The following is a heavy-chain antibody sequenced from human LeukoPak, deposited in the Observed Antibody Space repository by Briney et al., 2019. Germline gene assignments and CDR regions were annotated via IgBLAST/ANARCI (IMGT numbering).Heavy chain of an antibody. CDR1: GYTFTSYD. CDR2: MNPNSGNT. CDR3: ARSRSPGIAVAGYTYYYYYYYMDV. V-gene: IGHV1-8*03. Sequence: GASVKVSCKASGYTFTSYDINWVRQATGQGLEWMGWMNPNSGNTGYAQKFQGRVTITRNTSISTAYMELSSLRSEDTAVYYCARSRSPGIAVAGYTYYYYYYYMDVWGKGTTVTVSS. D-gene: IGHD6-19*01. J-gene: IGHJ6*03.